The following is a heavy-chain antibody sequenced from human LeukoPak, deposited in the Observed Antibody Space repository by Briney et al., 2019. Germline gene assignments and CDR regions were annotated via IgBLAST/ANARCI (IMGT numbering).Heavy chain of an antibody. D-gene: IGHD3-3*01. CDR3: ARDRGNYDFWSGYYPLGGYFDY. CDR1: GGTFSSYA. V-gene: IGHV1-69*05. Sequence: SVKVSCKASGGTFSSYAISWVRQAPGRGLEWMGGIIPIFGTANYAQKFQGRVTITTDESTSTAYMELSSLRSEDTAVYYCARDRGNYDFWSGYYPLGGYFDYWGQGTLVTVSS. J-gene: IGHJ4*02. CDR2: IIPIFGTA.